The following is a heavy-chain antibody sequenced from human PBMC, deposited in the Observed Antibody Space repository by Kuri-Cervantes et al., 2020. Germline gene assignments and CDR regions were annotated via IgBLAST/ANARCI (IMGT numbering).Heavy chain of an antibody. D-gene: IGHD5-18*01. V-gene: IGHV1-3*02. Sequence: ASVKVSCKASGYTFTSYAMHWVRQAPGQRLEWMGWSNAGNGNTKYSQEFQGRVTMTTDTSTSTAHMELRSLRSEDTAVYYCARGAAMDPNYYYGMDVWGQGNTVNVSS. J-gene: IGHJ6*02. CDR3: ARGAAMDPNYYYGMDV. CDR2: SNAGNGNT. CDR1: GYTFTSYA.